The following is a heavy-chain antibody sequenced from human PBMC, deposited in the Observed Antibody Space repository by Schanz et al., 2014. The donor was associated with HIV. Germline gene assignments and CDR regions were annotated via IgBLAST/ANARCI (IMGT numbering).Heavy chain of an antibody. CDR3: ARGVRITMIRGVTGIYYFDF. CDR2: MNPNSANT. Sequence: QVRLVQSGAEVKESGSSVKVSCTASGGTFSSFAITWVRQAPGHGLEWMGWMNPNSANTGYAQKFQGRVTMTRNTSISTAYMELSSLRSEDTAVYYCARGVRITMIRGVTGIYYFDFWGQGTLVTVSS. D-gene: IGHD3-10*01. J-gene: IGHJ4*02. V-gene: IGHV1-8*01. CDR1: GGTFSSFA.